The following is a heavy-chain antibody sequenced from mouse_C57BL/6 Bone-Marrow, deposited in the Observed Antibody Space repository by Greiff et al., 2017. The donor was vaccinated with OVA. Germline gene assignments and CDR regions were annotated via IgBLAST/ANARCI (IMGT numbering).Heavy chain of an antibody. CDR1: GYTFTEYT. CDR3: ARQIYDGSSPHWYFDV. V-gene: IGHV1-62-2*01. CDR2: FYPGSGSI. D-gene: IGHD1-1*01. J-gene: IGHJ1*03. Sequence: QVQLQQSGAELVKPGASVKLSCKASGYTFTEYTIHWVKQRSGQGLEWIGWFYPGSGSIKYNEKFKDKATLTADKSSSTVYMELSRLTSEDSAVYFCARQIYDGSSPHWYFDVWGTGTTVTVSS.